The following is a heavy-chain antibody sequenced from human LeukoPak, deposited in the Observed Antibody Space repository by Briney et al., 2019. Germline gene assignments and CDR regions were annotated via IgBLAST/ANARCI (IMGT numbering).Heavy chain of an antibody. Sequence: ASVKVSCKASGDTLTTYAISWVRQAPGQGLEWMGWISAYNGNTNYAQKLQGRVTMTTDTSTSTAYMELRSLRSDDTAVYYCARSWITIFGVAPNWFDPWGQGTLVTVSS. V-gene: IGHV1-18*01. CDR1: GDTLTTYA. D-gene: IGHD3-3*01. J-gene: IGHJ5*02. CDR3: ARSWITIFGVAPNWFDP. CDR2: ISAYNGNT.